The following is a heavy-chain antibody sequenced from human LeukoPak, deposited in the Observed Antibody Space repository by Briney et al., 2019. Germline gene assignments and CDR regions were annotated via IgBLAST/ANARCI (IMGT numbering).Heavy chain of an antibody. J-gene: IGHJ5*02. CDR3: AKGGRFLKDWSDP. V-gene: IGHV3-66*01. CDR2: IYSGGST. Sequence: GGSLRLSCAASGFTVSSNYMSWVRQAPGKGLEWVSVIYSGGSTYYADSVKGRFTISRDNSKNTLYLQMNSLRAEDTAVYYCAKGGRFLKDWSDPWGQGTLVTVSS. CDR1: GFTVSSNY. D-gene: IGHD3-3*01.